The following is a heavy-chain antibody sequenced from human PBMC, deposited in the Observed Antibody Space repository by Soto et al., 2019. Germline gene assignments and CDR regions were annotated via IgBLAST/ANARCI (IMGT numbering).Heavy chain of an antibody. D-gene: IGHD4-17*01. J-gene: IGHJ4*02. CDR3: ARAYGDYPLEGDY. CDR1: GGTFSSYT. V-gene: IGHV1-69*02. CDR2: IIPILGIA. Sequence: ASVKVSCKASGGTFSSYTISWVRQAPGQGLEWMGRIIPILGIANYAQKFQGRVTITADKSTSTAYMELSSLRSEDTAVYYCARAYGDYPLEGDYWGQGTLVTVSS.